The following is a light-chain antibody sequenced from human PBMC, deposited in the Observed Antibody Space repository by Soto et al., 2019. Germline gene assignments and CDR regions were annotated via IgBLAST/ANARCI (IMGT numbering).Light chain of an antibody. CDR3: SSYTATNTYV. CDR1: SSDVGGYNY. Sequence: QSALTQPASVSGSPGQSITISCTGTSSDVGGYNYVSWYQQHPGKAPKLMIYEVINRHSGVSYRFSGSKSGNTASLTISGRQAEDEADYYCSSYTATNTYVFGTGTKLTVL. CDR2: EVI. V-gene: IGLV2-14*01. J-gene: IGLJ1*01.